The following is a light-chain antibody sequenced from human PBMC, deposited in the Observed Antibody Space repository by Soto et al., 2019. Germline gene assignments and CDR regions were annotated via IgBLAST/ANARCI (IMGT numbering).Light chain of an antibody. CDR1: QSISAW. CDR2: DAS. V-gene: IGKV1-5*01. Sequence: DVQMTQSTSTLSTSLGDRVTITCRASQSISAWLAWYQQRPGKAPKLMIYDASTLESGVPSRFTGSRSGTECTLTISSLQPDDVATYYCQQYHAYSWTFGQGTKVDIK. CDR3: QQYHAYSWT. J-gene: IGKJ1*01.